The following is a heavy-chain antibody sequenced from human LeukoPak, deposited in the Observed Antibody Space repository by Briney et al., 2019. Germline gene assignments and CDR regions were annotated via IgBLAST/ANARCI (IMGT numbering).Heavy chain of an antibody. Sequence: GASVKVSCKASGYTFTSYDINWVRQAPGQGLEWMGIINPSGGSTSYAQKFQGRVTMTRDTSTSTVYMELSSLRSDDTAVYYCAREERGYNWNYVDYWGQGTLVTVSS. CDR3: AREERGYNWNYVDY. CDR1: GYTFTSYD. V-gene: IGHV1-46*01. J-gene: IGHJ4*02. CDR2: INPSGGST. D-gene: IGHD1-20*01.